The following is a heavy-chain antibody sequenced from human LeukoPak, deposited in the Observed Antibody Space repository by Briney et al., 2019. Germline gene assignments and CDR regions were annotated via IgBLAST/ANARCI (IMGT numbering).Heavy chain of an antibody. CDR1: GGSISSYY. Sequence: SETLSLTCTVSGGSISSYYWSWIRQPPGKGLEWIGYIYYSGSTNYNPSLKSRVTISVDTSKNQFSLKLSSVTAADTAVYYCARDSYDILTGYFDQWGQGALVTVSS. D-gene: IGHD3-9*01. V-gene: IGHV4-59*01. CDR3: ARDSYDILTGYFDQ. J-gene: IGHJ4*02. CDR2: IYYSGST.